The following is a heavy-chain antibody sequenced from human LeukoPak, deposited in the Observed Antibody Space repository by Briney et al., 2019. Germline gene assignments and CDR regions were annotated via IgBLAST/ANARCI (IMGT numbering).Heavy chain of an antibody. Sequence: SETLSLTCTVSGGSISSYYWSCIRQPPGKGLEWIGYIYYSGSTNYNPSLKSRVTISVDTSKNQFSLKLSSVTAADTAVYYCARVLRINDPHCTNGVCYAYYFDYWGQGTLVTVSS. CDR3: ARVLRINDPHCTNGVCYAYYFDY. D-gene: IGHD2-8*01. J-gene: IGHJ4*02. CDR2: IYYSGST. CDR1: GGSISSYY. V-gene: IGHV4-59*01.